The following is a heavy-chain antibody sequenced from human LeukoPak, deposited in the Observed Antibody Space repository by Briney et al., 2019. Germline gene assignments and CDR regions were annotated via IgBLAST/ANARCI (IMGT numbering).Heavy chain of an antibody. D-gene: IGHD3-9*01. Sequence: PGGSLRLSCAVSGLTFSSYDMSWVRQAPGKGLEWLSGIGGSGVYTYYADSVKGRFTISRDKSKNTLYLQMNSLRVEDTAVYYCAKDRFSVLTSTVDFWGQGTLVTVSS. CDR2: IGGSGVYT. CDR1: GLTFSSYD. J-gene: IGHJ4*02. CDR3: AKDRFSVLTSTVDF. V-gene: IGHV3-23*01.